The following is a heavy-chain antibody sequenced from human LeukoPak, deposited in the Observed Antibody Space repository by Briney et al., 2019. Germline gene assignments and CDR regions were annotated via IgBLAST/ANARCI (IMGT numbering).Heavy chain of an antibody. J-gene: IGHJ4*02. CDR1: GFTFSSYA. CDR2: ISGSGGST. Sequence: PGGSLRLSCAASGFTFSSYAMSWVRQAPGKGLEWVSAISGSGGSTYYADSVKGRFTISRDNSKNTLYLQMNSLRAEDTAVYYCAKVARVVGATTRLPADYWGQGTLVTVSS. CDR3: AKVARVVGATTRLPADY. D-gene: IGHD1-26*01. V-gene: IGHV3-23*01.